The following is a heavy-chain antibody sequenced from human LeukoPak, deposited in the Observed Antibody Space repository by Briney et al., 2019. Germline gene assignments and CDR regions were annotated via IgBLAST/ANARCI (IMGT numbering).Heavy chain of an antibody. D-gene: IGHD4/OR15-4a*01. V-gene: IGHV5-51*01. CDR2: IFPADSDI. CDR1: GYTFADLW. CDR3: AKFEVNRADGSDYYYFDY. J-gene: IGHJ4*02. Sequence: PGESLKISCKASGYTFADLWIGWVRQMPGKGLEWMGIIFPADSDIRYNPSFQGRVSMSVDKSTNTAFLQWSSLKASDTAMYYCAKFEVNRADGSDYYYFDYWGQGTLVTVSS.